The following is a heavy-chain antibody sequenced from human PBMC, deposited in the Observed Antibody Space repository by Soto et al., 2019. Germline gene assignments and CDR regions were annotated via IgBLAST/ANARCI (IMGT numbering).Heavy chain of an antibody. V-gene: IGHV1-18*01. J-gene: IGHJ4*02. D-gene: IGHD3-16*01. Sequence: QVQLVQSGAEVKKPGASVKVSCKASGYPFTNFGISWVRQAPGQGLEWMGWISAYNGNTNYAQNFPGRVTMTTDTSLSTAYMEPRSLRSDDTAVSYCARGGTPIAYWGQLTLVTVSS. CDR3: ARGGTPIAY. CDR1: GYPFTNFG. CDR2: ISAYNGNT.